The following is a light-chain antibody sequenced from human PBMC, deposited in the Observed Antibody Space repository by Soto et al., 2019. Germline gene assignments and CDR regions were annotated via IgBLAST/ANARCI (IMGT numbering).Light chain of an antibody. V-gene: IGKV1-39*01. Sequence: DIQMTQSPSSLSASVGDRVTITCRASQRISNYLNWYQQKPGKAPNLLIYAASSSQSEVPSRFSGSGSGTDLTLTISSLQPEDIATYYCQQSYITPFTFRPATKVEIK. J-gene: IGKJ3*01. CDR2: AAS. CDR1: QRISNY. CDR3: QQSYITPFT.